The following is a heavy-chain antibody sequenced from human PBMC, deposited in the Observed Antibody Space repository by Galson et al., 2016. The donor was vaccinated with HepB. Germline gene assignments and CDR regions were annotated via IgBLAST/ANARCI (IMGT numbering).Heavy chain of an antibody. CDR1: GDSNSRYY. Sequence: SETLSLTCTISGDSNSRYYWSWVRQSPEKGLEWIGDISYSGSTKYNPSLKSRVTISGDMSKSQFSLKLKSVTAADTATYYCAGQMTALMSIDWWGRGTTVTVSS. CDR3: AGQMTALMSIDW. V-gene: IGHV4-59*01. J-gene: IGHJ4*02. D-gene: IGHD2-21*02. CDR2: ISYSGST.